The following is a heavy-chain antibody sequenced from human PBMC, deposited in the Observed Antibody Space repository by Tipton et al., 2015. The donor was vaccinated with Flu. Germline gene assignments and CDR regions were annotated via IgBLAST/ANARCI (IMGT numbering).Heavy chain of an antibody. CDR1: GDSISSYY. V-gene: IGHV4-4*07. CDR2: IYTSGST. CDR3: ARDYLLGDLSFFDN. J-gene: IGHJ4*02. D-gene: IGHD3-16*02. Sequence: TLSLTCTVSGDSISSYYWSWIRQPAGKGLEWIGRIYTSGSTNYNASLKSRVTMSVDTSKNQFSLKLSSVTVADTAVYYGARDYLLGDLSFFDNWGQGTPVTVSS.